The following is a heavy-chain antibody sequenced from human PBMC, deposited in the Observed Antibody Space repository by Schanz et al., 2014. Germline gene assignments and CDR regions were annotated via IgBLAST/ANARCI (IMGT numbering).Heavy chain of an antibody. CDR2: INPSGGST. CDR3: ARDGVDAAAGGNS. D-gene: IGHD6-13*01. J-gene: IGHJ4*02. CDR1: GYTFTSDS. Sequence: QVQLVQSGAEVKKPGASVKVSCKASGYTFTSDSMHWVRQAPGQGLEWMGMINPSGGSTTYAQKFHGRATMTGDTSTSAVYMELSIRTSEGATVYCCARDGVDAAAGGNSWGQGTLVTVSS. V-gene: IGHV1-46*03.